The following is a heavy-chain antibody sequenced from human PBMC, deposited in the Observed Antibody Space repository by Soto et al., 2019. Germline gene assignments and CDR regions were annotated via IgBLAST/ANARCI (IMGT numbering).Heavy chain of an antibody. D-gene: IGHD3-16*02. CDR3: VKALGEISPESYDL. CDR2: ISYDGSNQ. Sequence: PGGSLRLSCAASGFTFSSYGMHWVRQAPGKALEWVAIISYDGSNQYYADSVKGRFTISRDNSKNTLSLQMNSLGPEDTAVYYCVKALGEISPESYDLWGQGVLVTVSS. CDR1: GFTFSSYG. J-gene: IGHJ5*02. V-gene: IGHV3-30*18.